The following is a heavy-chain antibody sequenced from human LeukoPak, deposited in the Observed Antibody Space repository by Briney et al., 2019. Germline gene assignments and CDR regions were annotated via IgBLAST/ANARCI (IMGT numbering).Heavy chain of an antibody. CDR1: GYTFTSYD. Sequence: ASVKVSCKASGYTFTSYDINWVRQATGQGLEWMGWMNPNSGNTGYAQKFQGRVTMTRNTSISTAYMELSSLRSEDTAVYYCARGSSEGGPNDSSGYSRDYWGQGTLVTVSS. CDR3: ARGSSEGGPNDSSGYSRDY. J-gene: IGHJ4*02. CDR2: MNPNSGNT. V-gene: IGHV1-8*01. D-gene: IGHD3-22*01.